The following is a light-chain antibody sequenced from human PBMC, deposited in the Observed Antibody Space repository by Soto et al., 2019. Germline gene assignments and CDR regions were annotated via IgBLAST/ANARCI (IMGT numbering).Light chain of an antibody. Sequence: QSVLTQPASVSGSPGQSITISCTGTSSDVGSYNLVSWYQQHPGKAPKLMIYEGSKRPSGVSNRFSGSKSGNTASLTISGLQAEDEADYYCCSSAGSSTSFYVFGTGTKVTVL. J-gene: IGLJ1*01. CDR3: CSSAGSSTSFYV. CDR1: SSDVGSYNL. V-gene: IGLV2-23*01. CDR2: EGS.